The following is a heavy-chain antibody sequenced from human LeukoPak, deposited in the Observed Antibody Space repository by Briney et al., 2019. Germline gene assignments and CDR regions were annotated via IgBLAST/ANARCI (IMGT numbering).Heavy chain of an antibody. CDR1: GYTFRTYW. D-gene: IGHD5-18*01. Sequence: GESLKISGKGSGYTFRTYWIGWVRQMPGKGLEWMGIIYPGDSDTRYSPSFQGQVTISADKSINTVYLQWSGLKASDTAIYYCARQDETVMVSGFDFWGQGTMVTVSS. V-gene: IGHV5-51*01. CDR3: ARQDETVMVSGFDF. CDR2: IYPGDSDT. J-gene: IGHJ3*01.